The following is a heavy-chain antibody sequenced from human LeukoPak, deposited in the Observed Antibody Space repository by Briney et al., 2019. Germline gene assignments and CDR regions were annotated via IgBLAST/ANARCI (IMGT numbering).Heavy chain of an antibody. V-gene: IGHV1-8*02. J-gene: IGHJ5*02. CDR2: INPNSGNT. Sequence: ASVKVSCKASGYTLTGYYMHWVRQAPGQGLEWMGWINPNSGNTGYAQKFQGRVTMTRNTSISTAYMELSSLRSEDTAVYYCARGSTVTRFDPWGQGTLVTVSS. CDR3: ARGSTVTRFDP. CDR1: GYTLTGYY. D-gene: IGHD4-17*01.